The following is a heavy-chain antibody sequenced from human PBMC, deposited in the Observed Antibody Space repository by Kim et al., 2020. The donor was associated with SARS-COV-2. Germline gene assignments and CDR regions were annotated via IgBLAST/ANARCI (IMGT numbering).Heavy chain of an antibody. J-gene: IGHJ4*02. CDR2: IIPIFGTA. D-gene: IGHD4-17*01. Sequence: SVKVSCKASGGTFSSYAISWVRQAPGQGLEWMGGIIPIFGTANYAQKFQGRVTITADKSTSTAYMELSSLRSEDTAVYYCAREAALRSPFDYWGQGTLVTVSS. CDR3: AREAALRSPFDY. V-gene: IGHV1-69*06. CDR1: GGTFSSYA.